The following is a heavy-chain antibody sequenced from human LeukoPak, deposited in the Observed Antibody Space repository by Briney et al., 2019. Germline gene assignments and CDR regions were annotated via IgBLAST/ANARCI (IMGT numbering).Heavy chain of an antibody. CDR2: IYYSGST. Sequence: SETLSLTCTVSGGSISSYYWSWIRQPPGKGLEWIGYIYYSGSTNYNPSLKSRVTISVDTSKNQFSLKLSSVTAADTAVYYCAREDYDSSGYYDNWFDPWGQGTLVTVSS. V-gene: IGHV4-59*12. CDR3: AREDYDSSGYYDNWFDP. J-gene: IGHJ5*02. D-gene: IGHD3-22*01. CDR1: GGSISSYY.